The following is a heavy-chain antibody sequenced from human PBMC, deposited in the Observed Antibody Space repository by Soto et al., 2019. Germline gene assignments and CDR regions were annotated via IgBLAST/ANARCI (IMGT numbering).Heavy chain of an antibody. J-gene: IGHJ4*02. Sequence: PSETLSLTCTVSGGSISSGGYYWSWIRQHPGKGLEWIGYIYYSGSTYYNPSLKSRVTISVDTSKNQFSLKLSSVTAADTAVYYCARVSRTTVKYFDYWGQGTLVNVSS. CDR1: GGSISSGGYY. D-gene: IGHD4-17*01. V-gene: IGHV4-31*03. CDR2: IYYSGST. CDR3: ARVSRTTVKYFDY.